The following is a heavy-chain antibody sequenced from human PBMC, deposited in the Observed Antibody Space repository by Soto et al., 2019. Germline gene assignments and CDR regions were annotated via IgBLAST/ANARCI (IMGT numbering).Heavy chain of an antibody. V-gene: IGHV1-69*01. CDR2: IIPIFGTA. CDR1: GGTFSSYA. D-gene: IGHD3-3*01. Sequence: QVQLVQSGAEVKKPGSSVKVSCQASGGTFSSYAISWVRQAPGKGLEWMGGIIPIFGTANYAQKFQGRVTITADESTSTAYMVRSSLRSEDTAVYYCARFGYDFWSGYYLRGYYFDNWCQGTLVTVSS. CDR3: ARFGYDFWSGYYLRGYYFDN. J-gene: IGHJ4*02.